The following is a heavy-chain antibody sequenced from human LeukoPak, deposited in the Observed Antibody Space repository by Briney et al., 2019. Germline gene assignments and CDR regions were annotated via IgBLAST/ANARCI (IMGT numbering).Heavy chain of an antibody. CDR1: GFTFSSYW. CDR2: IKQDGSEK. Sequence: GGSLRLSCAASGFTFSSYWMSWVRQAPGKGREWVANIKQDGSEKFYVDSVKGRFTISRDNAKNSLYLQMNSLRAEDTAVYYCARVRVNVDAFDIWGQGTMVTVSS. CDR3: ARVRVNVDAFDI. J-gene: IGHJ3*02. V-gene: IGHV3-7*01.